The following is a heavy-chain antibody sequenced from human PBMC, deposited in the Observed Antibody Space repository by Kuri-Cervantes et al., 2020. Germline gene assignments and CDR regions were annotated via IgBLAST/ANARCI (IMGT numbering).Heavy chain of an antibody. CDR2: IKQDGSEK. D-gene: IGHD3-3*01. Sequence: GGSLRLSCAASGFTFSSYAMSWVRQAPGKGLEWVANIKQDGSEKYYVDSVKGRFTISRDNAKNSLYLQMNSLRAEDTAVYYCARDARSNYDFWSGYDGMDVWGQGTTVTVSS. CDR3: ARDARSNYDFWSGYDGMDV. V-gene: IGHV3-7*01. J-gene: IGHJ6*02. CDR1: GFTFSSYA.